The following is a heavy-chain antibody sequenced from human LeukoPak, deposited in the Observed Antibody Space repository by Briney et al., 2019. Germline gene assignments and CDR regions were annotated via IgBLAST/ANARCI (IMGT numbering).Heavy chain of an antibody. Sequence: GGSLRLSCAASGFTFSSYAMSWVRQAPGKGLEWVSLISDGGGSTYYADSVRGRFSISRDNAKNTLYLHMNSLRAEDTAVYYCAKDSSGWFDFDYWGQGTPVTVSS. CDR1: GFTFSSYA. CDR2: ISDGGGST. CDR3: AKDSSGWFDFDY. D-gene: IGHD6-19*01. J-gene: IGHJ4*02. V-gene: IGHV3-23*01.